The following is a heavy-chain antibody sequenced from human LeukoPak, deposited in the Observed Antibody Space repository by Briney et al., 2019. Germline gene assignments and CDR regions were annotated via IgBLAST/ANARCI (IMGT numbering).Heavy chain of an antibody. D-gene: IGHD3-3*01. V-gene: IGHV3-30*02. J-gene: IGHJ6*03. CDR2: IRYDGSNK. Sequence: PGGSLRLSCAASGFTFSSYGMHWVRQAPAKGLEWVAFIRYDGSNKYYADSVKGRFTISRDNSKNTLYLQMNSLRAEDTAVYYCAKEPYYDFWSGPYYYYYMDVWGKGTTVTVS. CDR1: GFTFSSYG. CDR3: AKEPYYDFWSGPYYYYYMDV.